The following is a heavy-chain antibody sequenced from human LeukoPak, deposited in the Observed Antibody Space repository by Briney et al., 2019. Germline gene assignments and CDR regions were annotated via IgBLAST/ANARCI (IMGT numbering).Heavy chain of an antibody. V-gene: IGHV4-31*03. CDR1: GGSISSGGYY. Sequence: SETLSLTCTVSGGSISSGGYYWSWIRQHPGKGLEWIGYIYYSGSTYYNPSLKSRVTISVDTSKNQFSLKLSSVTAADTAVYYCARGWELRHFDYWGQGTLVTVSS. D-gene: IGHD1-26*01. CDR3: ARGWELRHFDY. CDR2: IYYSGST. J-gene: IGHJ4*02.